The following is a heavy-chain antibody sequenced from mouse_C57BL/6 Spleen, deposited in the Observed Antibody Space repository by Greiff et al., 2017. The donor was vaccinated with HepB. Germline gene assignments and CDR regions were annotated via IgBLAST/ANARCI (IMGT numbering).Heavy chain of an antibody. CDR2: IRLKSDNYAT. V-gene: IGHV6-3*01. CDR1: GFTFSNYW. D-gene: IGHD1-1*01. CDR3: TVDYYGSRGY. J-gene: IGHJ2*01. Sequence: EVQLQQSGGGLVQPGGSMKLSCVASGFTFSNYWMNWVRQSPEKGLEWVAQIRLKSDNYATHYAESVKGRFTISRDDSKSSVYLQMNNLRAEDTGIYYCTVDYYGSRGYWGQGTTLTVSS.